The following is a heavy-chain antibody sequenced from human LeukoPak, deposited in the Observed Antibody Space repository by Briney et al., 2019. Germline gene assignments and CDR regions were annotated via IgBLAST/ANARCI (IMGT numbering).Heavy chain of an antibody. J-gene: IGHJ4*02. CDR1: GGSINSHY. V-gene: IGHV4-59*08. Sequence: SETLSLTCAVSGGSINSHYWGWIRQPPGKGLQWIGDIYYTGKNNYNPSLKSRVTISLDTSKDHLSLNLTSVLAADTAIYYCVRRDTGWNYFDYWGQGILITVSS. CDR2: IYYTGKN. CDR3: VRRDTGWNYFDY. D-gene: IGHD6-19*01.